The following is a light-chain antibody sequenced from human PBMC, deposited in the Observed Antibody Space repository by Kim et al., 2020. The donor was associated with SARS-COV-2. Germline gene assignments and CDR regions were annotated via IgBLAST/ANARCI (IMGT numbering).Light chain of an antibody. CDR2: GAS. CDR1: QSVRVN. Sequence: VPPEETATHSWRASQSVRVNLAWYQLKPGQPPRLLLYGASTRATGIPARFSGGGSGPEFTLTISSLQSEDLAFYYCQQNNNWPLTFGGGTKVYIK. V-gene: IGKV3-15*01. CDR3: QQNNNWPLT. J-gene: IGKJ4*01.